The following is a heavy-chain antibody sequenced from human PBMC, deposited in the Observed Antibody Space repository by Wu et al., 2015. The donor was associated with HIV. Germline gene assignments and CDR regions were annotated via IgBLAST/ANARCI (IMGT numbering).Heavy chain of an antibody. CDR2: MNSNNGKT. D-gene: IGHD3-10*01. V-gene: IGHV1-8*01. J-gene: IGHJ6*02. CDR3: ATSYYGSGSYPTFYYYYAMDV. Sequence: QVQLVQSGAEVKKPGASVKVSCQASGYTITTYDFNWVRQAPGQGLEWMGWMNSNNGKTGYGQKFQGRVAMTRNISTRTAYMELSGLESEDTAVYYCATSYYGSGSYPTFYYYYAMDVWGQRTTVTVSS. CDR1: GYTITTYD.